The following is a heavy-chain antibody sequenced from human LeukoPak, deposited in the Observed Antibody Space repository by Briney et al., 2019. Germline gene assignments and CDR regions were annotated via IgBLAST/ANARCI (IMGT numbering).Heavy chain of an antibody. J-gene: IGHJ4*02. V-gene: IGHV3-30*18. CDR3: AKDRDFWSGYRYYFDY. Sequence: GGSLRLSCAASGFTFSSYGMYWVRQAPGKGLEWVAVISYDGSNKYYADSVKGRFTISRDNSKNTLYLQMNSLRAEDTAVYYCAKDRDFWSGYRYYFDYWGQGTLVTVST. CDR2: ISYDGSNK. CDR1: GFTFSSYG. D-gene: IGHD3-3*01.